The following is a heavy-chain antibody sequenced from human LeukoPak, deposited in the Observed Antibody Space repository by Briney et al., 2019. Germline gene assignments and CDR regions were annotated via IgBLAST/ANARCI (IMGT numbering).Heavy chain of an antibody. CDR1: GFTFSSYS. V-gene: IGHV3-48*01. D-gene: IGHD3-22*01. CDR2: ISSSSSTI. J-gene: IGHJ4*02. Sequence: GGSLRLSCAASGFTFSSYSMNWVRQAPGKGLEWVSYISSSSSTIYYADSVKGRFTISRDNAKNSLYLQMNSLRAEDAAVYYCARVYDSSGYYSDYWGQGTLVTVSS. CDR3: ARVYDSSGYYSDY.